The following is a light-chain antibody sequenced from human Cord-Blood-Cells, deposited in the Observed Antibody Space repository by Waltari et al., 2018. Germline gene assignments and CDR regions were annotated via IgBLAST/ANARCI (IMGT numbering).Light chain of an antibody. V-gene: IGKV1-39*01. J-gene: IGKJ2*01. CDR1: QSISSY. Sequence: DIQLPQSPSSLSASVGARVTITCRASQSISSYLNWYQQKPGKAAKLLIYAASSLQRGVPSRFSGSGSGTDFTLTISSLQPEDFATYYCQQSYSTPYTLGQGTKLEIK. CDR2: AAS. CDR3: QQSYSTPYT.